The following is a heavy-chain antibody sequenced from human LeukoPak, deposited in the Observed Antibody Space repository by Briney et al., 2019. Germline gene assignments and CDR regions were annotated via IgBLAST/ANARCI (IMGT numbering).Heavy chain of an antibody. CDR2: IIPIFGTA. V-gene: IGHV1-69*01. CDR1: GGTFSSYA. CDR3: ASDDYYDSSGYYYVFNY. D-gene: IGHD3-22*01. J-gene: IGHJ4*02. Sequence: SMKVSCKASGGTFSSYAISWVRQAPGQGLEWMGGIIPIFGTANYAQKFQGRVTITADESTSTAYMELSSLRSEDTAVYYCASDDYYDSSGYYYVFNYWGQGTLVTVSS.